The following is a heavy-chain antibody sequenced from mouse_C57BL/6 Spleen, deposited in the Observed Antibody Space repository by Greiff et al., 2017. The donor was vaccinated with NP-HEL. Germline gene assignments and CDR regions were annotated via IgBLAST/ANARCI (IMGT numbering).Heavy chain of an antibody. CDR3: ARGGHYRNYGGWFAY. J-gene: IGHJ3*01. D-gene: IGHD2-5*01. CDR1: GYTFTDYN. V-gene: IGHV1-22*01. Sequence: EVQLQESGPELVKPGASVKMSCKASGYTFTDYNMHWVKQSHGKSLEWIGYINPNNGGTSYNQKFKGQATLTVNKSSSTAYMELRSLTSEDSAVDYCARGGHYRNYGGWFAYWGQGTLVTVSA. CDR2: INPNNGGT.